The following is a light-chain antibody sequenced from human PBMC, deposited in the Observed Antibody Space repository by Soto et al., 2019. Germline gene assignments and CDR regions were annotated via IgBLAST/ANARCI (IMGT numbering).Light chain of an antibody. Sequence: QSVLTQPPSASGSPGQSVTTSCTGTSSDVGGYNYVSWYQQHPGKAPKLIISEVSKRPSGVPDRFSGPKSGSTASLTVSGLQAEDEADYYCTSHAGSNNYVFGTGTKVTVL. CDR1: SSDVGGYNY. V-gene: IGLV2-8*01. J-gene: IGLJ1*01. CDR2: EVS. CDR3: TSHAGSNNYV.